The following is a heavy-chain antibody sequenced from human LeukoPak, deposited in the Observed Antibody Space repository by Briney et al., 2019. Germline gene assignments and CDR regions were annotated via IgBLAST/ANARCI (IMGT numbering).Heavy chain of an antibody. D-gene: IGHD2-2*01. CDR3: ATSDIVVVPAAMPDY. CDR2: IIPIFGTA. CDR1: GGTLSSYA. J-gene: IGHJ4*02. Sequence: SVKVSCKASGGTLSSYAISWVRQAPGQGLEWMGGIIPIFGTANYEQKFQGRVTITADESTSTAYMELSSLRSEDTAVYYCATSDIVVVPAAMPDYWGQGTLVTVSS. V-gene: IGHV1-69*13.